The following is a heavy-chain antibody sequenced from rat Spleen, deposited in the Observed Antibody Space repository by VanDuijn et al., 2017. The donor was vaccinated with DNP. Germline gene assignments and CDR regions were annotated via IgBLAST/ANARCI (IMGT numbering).Heavy chain of an antibody. J-gene: IGHJ4*01. V-gene: IGHV2-41*01. Sequence: QVQLKESGPGLVQPSQTLSLTCTVAGFSLTGYNVHWVRQPPGKGLEWMGIIWNTGGTRYNSALKPRLTIIKDTSKSQVFLKMNSLQTEDTATYYCASTLVNYGTYGYYAMDAWGQGTSVTVS. CDR1: GFSLTGYN. CDR3: ASTLVNYGTYGYYAMDA. CDR2: IWNTGGT. D-gene: IGHD1-3*01.